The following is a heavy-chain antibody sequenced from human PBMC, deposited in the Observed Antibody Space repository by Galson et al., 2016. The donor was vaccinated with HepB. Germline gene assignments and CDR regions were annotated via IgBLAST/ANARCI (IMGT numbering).Heavy chain of an antibody. Sequence: SLRLSCAASESTVSNNYMSWVRQAPGKGLEWVSLIYSGGKTRYADSVKGRFTISRDNSKNTVYLQMNSLRAEDTAVYYCSTLNPASPYFDYWGQGTLVTVSS. CDR2: IYSGGKT. J-gene: IGHJ4*02. CDR3: STLNPASPYFDY. V-gene: IGHV3-53*01. CDR1: ESTVSNNY.